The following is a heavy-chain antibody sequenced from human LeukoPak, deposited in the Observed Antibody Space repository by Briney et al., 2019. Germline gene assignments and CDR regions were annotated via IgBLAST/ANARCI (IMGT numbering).Heavy chain of an antibody. J-gene: IGHJ4*02. Sequence: GGSLRLSCAASGFTFDDYAMHWVRQAPGKGLEWVSVISGSGDSTYYADSVKGRFTISRDNFKNTLYLQMNSLRAEDTAVYYCARFYGSGSYCVYWGQGTLVTVSS. D-gene: IGHD3-10*01. V-gene: IGHV3-23*01. CDR2: ISGSGDST. CDR3: ARFYGSGSYCVY. CDR1: GFTFDDYA.